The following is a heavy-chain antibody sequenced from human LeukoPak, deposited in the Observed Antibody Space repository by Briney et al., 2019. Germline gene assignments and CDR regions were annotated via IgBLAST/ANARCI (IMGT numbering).Heavy chain of an antibody. CDR1: GYTFTSYY. CDR3: ARSGSAMVRGVLFYMDV. Sequence: ASVKVSCKASGYTFTSYYMHWVRQAPGHGLEWMGIINPSGGSTSYAQKFQGRVTMTRNTSISTAYMELSSLRSEDTAVYYCARSGSAMVRGVLFYMDVWGKGTTVTVSS. V-gene: IGHV1-46*01. J-gene: IGHJ6*03. CDR2: INPSGGST. D-gene: IGHD3-10*01.